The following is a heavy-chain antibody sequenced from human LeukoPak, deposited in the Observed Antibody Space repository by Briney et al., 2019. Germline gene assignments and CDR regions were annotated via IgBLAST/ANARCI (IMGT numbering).Heavy chain of an antibody. CDR1: GGSFSGYY. D-gene: IGHD3-3*01. Sequence: SETLSLTCAVYGGSFSGYYWSWICHPPGKGLEWIGEINHSGSTNYNPSLKSRVTISVDTSKNQFSLKLSSVTAADTAVYYCARPRSGYYFDYWGQGTLVTVSS. CDR3: ARPRSGYYFDY. CDR2: INHSGST. V-gene: IGHV4-34*01. J-gene: IGHJ4*02.